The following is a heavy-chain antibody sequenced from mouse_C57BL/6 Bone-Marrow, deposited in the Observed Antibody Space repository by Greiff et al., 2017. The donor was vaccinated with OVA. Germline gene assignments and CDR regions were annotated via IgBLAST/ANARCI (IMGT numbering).Heavy chain of an antibody. V-gene: IGHV5-6*01. D-gene: IGHD1-1*01. CDR2: ISSGGSYT. CDR3: ARHPGSPWFAY. Sequence: EVKLVESGGDLVKPGGSLKLSCAASGFTFSSYGMSWVRQTPDKRLEWVATISSGGSYTYYPDSVKGRFTISRDNAKNTLYLQMSSLESEDTAMYYCARHPGSPWFAYWGQGTLVTVSA. CDR1: GFTFSSYG. J-gene: IGHJ3*01.